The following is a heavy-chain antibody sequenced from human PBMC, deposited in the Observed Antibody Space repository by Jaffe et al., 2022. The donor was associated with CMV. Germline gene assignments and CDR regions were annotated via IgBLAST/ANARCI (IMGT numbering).Heavy chain of an antibody. CDR3: ASLERWLRYVGGTFDY. J-gene: IGHJ4*02. Sequence: QLQLQESGPGLVKPSETLSLTCTVSGGSISSSSYYWGWIRQPPGKGLEWIGSIYYSGSTYYNPSLKSRVTISVDTSKNQFSLKLSSVTAADTAVYYCASLERWLRYVGGTFDYWGQGTLVTVSS. CDR1: GGSISSSSYY. CDR2: IYYSGST. V-gene: IGHV4-39*01. D-gene: IGHD5-12*01.